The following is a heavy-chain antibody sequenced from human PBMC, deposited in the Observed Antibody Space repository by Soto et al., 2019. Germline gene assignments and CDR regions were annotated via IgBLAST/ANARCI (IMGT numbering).Heavy chain of an antibody. J-gene: IGHJ4*02. CDR3: ATKSYSSSWYNFDY. V-gene: IGHV3-23*01. D-gene: IGHD6-13*01. CDR2: ISGSGGST. CDR1: GFTFSSYA. Sequence: GGSLRLSCAASGFTFSSYAMSWVRQAPGKGLEWVSAISGSGGSTYYADSVKGRFTISRDNSKNTLYLQMSSLRSEDTAVYYCATKSYSSSWYNFDYWGQGTLVTVSS.